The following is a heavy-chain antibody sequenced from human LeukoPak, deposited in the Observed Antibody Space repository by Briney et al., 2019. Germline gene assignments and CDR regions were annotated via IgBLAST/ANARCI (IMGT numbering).Heavy chain of an antibody. J-gene: IGHJ4*02. CDR1: GGSISSYY. V-gene: IGHV4-4*07. CDR2: IYTSGST. CDR3: ARNGGSGTYYGGSFDY. D-gene: IGHD1-26*01. Sequence: KPSETLSLTCTVSGGSISSYYWSWIRQSAGKGLEWIGRIYTSGSTNYNPSLKSRVTMSVDTSKNQFSLKLSSVTAADTAVYYCARNGGSGTYYGGSFDYWGQGTLVTVSS.